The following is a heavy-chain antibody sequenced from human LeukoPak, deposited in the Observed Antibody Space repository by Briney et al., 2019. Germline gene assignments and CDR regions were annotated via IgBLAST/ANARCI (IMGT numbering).Heavy chain of an antibody. CDR2: TRNKANSYTP. V-gene: IGHV3-72*01. CDR3: AMEGESSGPDFDY. D-gene: IGHD3-22*01. CDR1: GLTFSDYY. Sequence: GGSLRLSCAGSGLTFSDYYINWVRQAPGKGLEWVGRTRNKANSYTPDYAASVKGRFTISRDESKNSLYLQMNSLKTEDTAVYYCAMEGESSGPDFDYWGQGTLVTVSS. J-gene: IGHJ4*02.